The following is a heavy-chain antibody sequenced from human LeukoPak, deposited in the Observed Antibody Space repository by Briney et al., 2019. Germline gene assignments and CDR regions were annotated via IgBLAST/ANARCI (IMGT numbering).Heavy chain of an antibody. V-gene: IGHV3-74*01. CDR1: GFTFSNAW. D-gene: IGHD5-12*01. CDR2: INTDGSNT. CDR3: ARDQSVAGPTTADY. Sequence: GGSLRLSCAASGFTFSNAWLNWVRQAPGKGLVWVSRINTDGSNTIYADSVKGRFTISRDNAKNTVYLQMNSLRAEDTAVYYCARDQSVAGPTTADYWGQGTLVTVSS. J-gene: IGHJ4*02.